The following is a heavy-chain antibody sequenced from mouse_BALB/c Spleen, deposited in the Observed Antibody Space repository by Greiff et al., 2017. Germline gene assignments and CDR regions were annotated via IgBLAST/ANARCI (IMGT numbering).Heavy chain of an antibody. CDR2: IDPANGNT. Sequence: EVQLQQSGAELVKPGASVKLSCTASGFNIKDTYMHWVKQRPEQGLEWIGRIDPANGNTKYDPKFQGKATITADTSSNTAYLQLSSLTSEDTAVYYCAFYDGYSYAMDYWGQGTSVTVSS. V-gene: IGHV14-3*02. D-gene: IGHD2-3*01. J-gene: IGHJ4*01. CDR3: AFYDGYSYAMDY. CDR1: GFNIKDTY.